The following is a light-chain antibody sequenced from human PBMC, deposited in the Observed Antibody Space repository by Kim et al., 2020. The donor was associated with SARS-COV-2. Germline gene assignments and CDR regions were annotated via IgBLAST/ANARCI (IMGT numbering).Light chain of an antibody. CDR1: SSNIGAGYD. CDR2: GNS. J-gene: IGLJ2*01. CDR3: QSYDSSLSGSV. V-gene: IGLV1-40*01. Sequence: QSVLTQPPSVSGAPGQRVTISCTGSSSNIGAGYDVLWYQQLPGTAPKLLIYGNSNRPSAVPDRFSGSKSGTSTSLAITGLQAEDEADYYCQSYDSSLSGSVFGGGTQLTVL.